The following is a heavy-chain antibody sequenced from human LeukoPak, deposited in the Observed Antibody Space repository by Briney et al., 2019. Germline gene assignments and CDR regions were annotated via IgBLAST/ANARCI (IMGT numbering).Heavy chain of an antibody. CDR1: GGTFSSYA. J-gene: IGHJ3*02. Sequence: ASVKVSCKASGGTFSSYAISWVRQAPGQGLEWMGWINPNSGGTNYAQKFQGRVTMTRDTSISTAYMELSRLRSDDTAVYYCARAVDIVVVPALGAFDIWGQGTMVTVSS. D-gene: IGHD2-2*03. V-gene: IGHV1-2*02. CDR2: INPNSGGT. CDR3: ARAVDIVVVPALGAFDI.